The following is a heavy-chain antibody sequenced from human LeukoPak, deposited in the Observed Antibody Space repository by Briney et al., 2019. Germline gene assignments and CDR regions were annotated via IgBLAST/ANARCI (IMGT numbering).Heavy chain of an antibody. V-gene: IGHV3-23*01. D-gene: IGHD2-8*02. Sequence: HPGGSLRLSCAASGFTFSSAMTWVRQAPGKGLEWVSTISGDTTATWYADSVKGRFTISRDNSKNTLYLQMNSLRAEDTAVYFCAKQATGGFYPFDFWGQGTLVTVSS. CDR2: ISGDTTAT. J-gene: IGHJ4*02. CDR1: GFTFSSA. CDR3: AKQATGGFYPFDF.